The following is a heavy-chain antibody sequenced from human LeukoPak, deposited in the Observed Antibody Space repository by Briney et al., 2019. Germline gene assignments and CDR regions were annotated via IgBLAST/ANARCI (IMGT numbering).Heavy chain of an antibody. CDR1: GYTFTSYG. CDR2: ISAYNGNT. CDR3: ARESIWAGSSWSYVDY. D-gene: IGHD6-13*01. J-gene: IGHJ4*02. Sequence: ASVKVSCKASGYTFTSYGISWVRQAPGQGLEWMGWISAYNGNTNYAQKLQGRVTMTTDTSTSTAYMELRSLRSDDTAVYYCARESIWAGSSWSYVDYWGQGTLVTVSS. V-gene: IGHV1-18*01.